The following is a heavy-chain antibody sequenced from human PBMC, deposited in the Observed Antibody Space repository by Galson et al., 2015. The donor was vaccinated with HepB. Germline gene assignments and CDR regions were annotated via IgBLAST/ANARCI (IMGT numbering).Heavy chain of an antibody. CDR2: IFPADSDT. Sequence: QSGAEVKKPGESLKISCKGSGYSFISYWIGWVRQMPGKGLEWMGIIFPADSDTRYSPSFQGQVTISADKSITTAYLQWSDLKASDTAMYYCARQRRIVVVPAASPSNWFDPWGQGTLVTVSS. CDR1: GYSFISYW. D-gene: IGHD2-2*01. V-gene: IGHV5-51*01. CDR3: ARQRRIVVVPAASPSNWFDP. J-gene: IGHJ5*02.